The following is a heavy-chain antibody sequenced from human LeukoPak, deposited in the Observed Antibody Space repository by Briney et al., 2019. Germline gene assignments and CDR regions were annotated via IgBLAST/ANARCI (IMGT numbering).Heavy chain of an antibody. CDR1: GFTFSSYS. V-gene: IGHV3-21*01. Sequence: GGSLRLSCAASGFTFSSYSMTWVRQAPGKGLEWVSSISSSSSYIYYADSVKGRFTISRDNAKNSLYLQMNSLRAEDTAVYYCARDYPRVGATLALLYYWGQGTLVTVSS. D-gene: IGHD1-26*01. J-gene: IGHJ4*02. CDR2: ISSSSSYI. CDR3: ARDYPRVGATLALLYY.